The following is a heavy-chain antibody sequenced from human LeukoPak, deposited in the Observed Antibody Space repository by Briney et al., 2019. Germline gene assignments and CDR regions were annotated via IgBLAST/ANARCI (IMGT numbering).Heavy chain of an antibody. D-gene: IGHD1-7*01. CDR3: AKDRFRDSITGTLEPSPFDY. J-gene: IGHJ4*02. V-gene: IGHV3-23*01. CDR2: ISGSGGST. Sequence: PGGSLRLSCAASGFTFSSYSMNWVRQAPGKGLEWVSAISGSGGSTYYADSVKGRFTISRDNSKNTLYLQMNSLRAEDTAVYYCAKDRFRDSITGTLEPSPFDYWGQGTLVTVSS. CDR1: GFTFSSYS.